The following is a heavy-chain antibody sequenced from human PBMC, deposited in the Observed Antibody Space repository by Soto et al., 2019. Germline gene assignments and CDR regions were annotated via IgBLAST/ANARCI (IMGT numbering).Heavy chain of an antibody. V-gene: IGHV4-59*01. Sequence: PSETLSLTCTVSGSPTRGYYWSWIRQPPGKGLEWIGYVYFSGTTTYNSSLKSRVTISADTSKNQFSLRLSSVTAGDTAVYYCARSDYSNGWYSYYFDSWGQGTLVTVSS. CDR2: VYFSGTT. CDR3: ARSDYSNGWYSYYFDS. D-gene: IGHD6-19*01. CDR1: GSPTRGYY. J-gene: IGHJ4*02.